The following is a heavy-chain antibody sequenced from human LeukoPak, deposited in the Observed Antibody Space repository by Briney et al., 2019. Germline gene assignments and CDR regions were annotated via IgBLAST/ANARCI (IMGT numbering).Heavy chain of an antibody. CDR2: ISGSGGST. CDR1: GFTFSSYA. CDR3: AKTFRGGDYYDSSGFMFDY. Sequence: AGGSLRLSCAASGFTFSSYAMSWVRQAPGKGLEWVSAISGSGGSTYYADSVKGRFTISRDNSKNTLYLQMNSLRAEDTAVYYCAKTFRGGDYYDSSGFMFDYWGQGTLVTVSS. D-gene: IGHD3-22*01. J-gene: IGHJ4*02. V-gene: IGHV3-23*01.